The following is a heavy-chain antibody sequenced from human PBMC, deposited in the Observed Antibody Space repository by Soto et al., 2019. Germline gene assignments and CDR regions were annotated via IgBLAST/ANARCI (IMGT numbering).Heavy chain of an antibody. CDR3: ARAPGVYSGYDPYYFDY. CDR1: GGSISSYY. CDR2: IYYSGST. D-gene: IGHD5-12*01. V-gene: IGHV4-59*01. J-gene: IGHJ4*02. Sequence: SETLSLTCTVSGGSISSYYWSWIRQPPGKGLEWIGYIYYSGSTNYNPSLKSRVTISVDTSKNQFSLKLSSVTAADTAVYYCARAPGVYSGYDPYYFDYWGQGTLVTVSS.